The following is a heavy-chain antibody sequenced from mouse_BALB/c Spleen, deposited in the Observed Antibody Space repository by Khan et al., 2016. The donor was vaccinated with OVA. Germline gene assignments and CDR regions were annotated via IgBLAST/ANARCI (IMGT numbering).Heavy chain of an antibody. CDR1: GFTFSSYG. CDR2: ISGDSNTI. Sequence: EVQGVESGGGLVQPGGSRKLSCAASGFTFSSYGMHWVRQAPERGLEWVAYISGDSNTIYYADTVKGRFTISRDNPRNTLFLQMTSLMSEDTAMYYCATSYFYGYDFDYWGPGTTLTVSS. J-gene: IGHJ2*01. CDR3: ATSYFYGYDFDY. V-gene: IGHV5-17*02. D-gene: IGHD1-1*01.